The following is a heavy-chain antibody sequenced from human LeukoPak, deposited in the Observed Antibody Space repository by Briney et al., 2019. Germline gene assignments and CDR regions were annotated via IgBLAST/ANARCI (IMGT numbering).Heavy chain of an antibody. D-gene: IGHD6-13*01. CDR3: AKDVRQLVPGAFDY. CDR2: ISSTSSRT. J-gene: IGHJ4*02. CDR1: GFSFSNYA. V-gene: IGHV3-23*01. Sequence: GGSLRLSCAASGFSFSNYAMNWVRPAPGKGLERVSAISSTSSRTYYTDSVKGRFTISRDNSKNTLYLQMNSLRAEDTAAYYCAKDVRQLVPGAFDYWGQGTLVTVSS.